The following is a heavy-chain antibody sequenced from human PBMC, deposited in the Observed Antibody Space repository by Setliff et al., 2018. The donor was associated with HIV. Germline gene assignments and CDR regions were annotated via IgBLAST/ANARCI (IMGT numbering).Heavy chain of an antibody. V-gene: IGHV4-61*09. CDR1: GGSIGSGSYY. J-gene: IGHJ4*02. CDR3: ARQPRWLQFPRYFDY. Sequence: SETLSLTCTVSGGSIGSGSYYWNWIRQPAGKGLEWIGHIYIGGSPKYNPSLESRVTISVDTSKNQLSLRLRSVTAADTAVYWCARQPRWLQFPRYFDYWGQGTLVTVSS. CDR2: IYIGGSP. D-gene: IGHD5-12*01.